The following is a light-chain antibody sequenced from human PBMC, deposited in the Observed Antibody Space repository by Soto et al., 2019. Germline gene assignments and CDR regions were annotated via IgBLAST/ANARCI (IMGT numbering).Light chain of an antibody. J-gene: IGKJ4*01. CDR1: QSVSSN. CDR2: GAS. Sequence: EILMTQSPATLSVSPGERATLSCRASQSVSSNLAWYQQKVGQAPRLLIYGASIRATGIPARFSGSGSGKDFTLTITSLKYEDFAVYFCQQYNNWPPLTFGGGTKVEIK. CDR3: QQYNNWPPLT. V-gene: IGKV3D-15*01.